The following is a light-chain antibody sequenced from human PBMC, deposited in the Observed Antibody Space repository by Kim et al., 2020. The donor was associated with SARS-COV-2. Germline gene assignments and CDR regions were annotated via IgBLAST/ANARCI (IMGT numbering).Light chain of an antibody. CDR1: QGISSY. V-gene: IGKV1-9*01. CDR3: QQLNSYPLT. Sequence: DIQLIQSPSFLSASVGDRVTITCRASQGISSYLAWYQQKPGKAPKLLIYAASTLQSGVPSRFSGSGSGTEFTLTISSLQPEDFVTYYCQQLNSYPLTFGGGTKLEI. CDR2: AAS. J-gene: IGKJ4*01.